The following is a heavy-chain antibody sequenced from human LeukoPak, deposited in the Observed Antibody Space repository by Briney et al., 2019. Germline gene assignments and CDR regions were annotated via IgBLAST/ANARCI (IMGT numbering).Heavy chain of an antibody. CDR1: GFTFSSYS. CDR3: AREYSSGWHDAFDI. J-gene: IGHJ3*02. D-gene: IGHD6-19*01. V-gene: IGHV3-64*01. Sequence: PGGSLRLSCAASGFTFSSYSMNWVRQAPGKGLEYVSAISSNGGSTYYANSVKGRFTISRDNSKNTLYLQMGSLRAEDMAVYYCAREYSSGWHDAFDIWGQGTMVTVSS. CDR2: ISSNGGST.